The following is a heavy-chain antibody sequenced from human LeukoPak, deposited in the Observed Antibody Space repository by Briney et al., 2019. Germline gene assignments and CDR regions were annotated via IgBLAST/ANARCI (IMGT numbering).Heavy chain of an antibody. V-gene: IGHV4-4*07. CDR3: ARETRSGRAFDI. D-gene: IGHD6-19*01. CDR2: IYTSGTT. Sequence: SETQSLTCTVSGGSINSYWWSWIRQPAGKGLEWIGRIYTSGTTNYNLSLKSRVTMSVDTSKNQFSLKLRSVTAADLAVYYCARETRSGRAFDIWGQGTMVTVSS. CDR1: GGSINSYW. J-gene: IGHJ3*02.